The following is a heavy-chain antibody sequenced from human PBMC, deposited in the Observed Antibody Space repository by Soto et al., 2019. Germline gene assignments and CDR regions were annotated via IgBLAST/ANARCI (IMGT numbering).Heavy chain of an antibody. CDR1: GGSISSGGYS. V-gene: IGHV4-30-2*01. J-gene: IGHJ4*02. Sequence: QLQLQESGSGLVKPSQTLSLTCAVSGGSISSGGYSWSWIRQPPGRGLEWMGYIYHSGSTYYNPSLNSRVTISVDRSKNQFSLKLSSVTAADTAVYYCARGRYSSIWSSVYFDYWGQGTLVTVSS. CDR3: ARGRYSSIWSSVYFDY. D-gene: IGHD6-13*01. CDR2: IYHSGST.